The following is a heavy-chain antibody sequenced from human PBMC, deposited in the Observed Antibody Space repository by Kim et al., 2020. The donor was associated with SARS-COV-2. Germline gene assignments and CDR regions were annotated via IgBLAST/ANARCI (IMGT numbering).Heavy chain of an antibody. CDR1: GGTFSTSP. Sequence: SVKVSCKASGGTFSTSPISWVRQAPGQGLEWMGGIIPISGASNYAQKFQGRVTIIADESTATAFMELRALRSEDTAVYYCVRDYDVLTGYSWFDPWGQGTLVTVSS. J-gene: IGHJ5*02. V-gene: IGHV1-69*13. CDR3: VRDYDVLTGYSWFDP. D-gene: IGHD3-9*01. CDR2: IIPISGAS.